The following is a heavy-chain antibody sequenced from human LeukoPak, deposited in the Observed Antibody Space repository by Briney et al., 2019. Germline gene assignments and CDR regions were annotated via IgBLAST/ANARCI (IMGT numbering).Heavy chain of an antibody. CDR1: GGSVSSGSYY. J-gene: IGHJ4*02. CDR2: IYYSGST. V-gene: IGHV4-61*01. Sequence: SETLSLTCTVSGGSVSSGSYYWSWIRQPPGKGLEWIGYIYYSGSTNYNPSLKSRVTISADTSKNQFSLKLTSVTAADTAVYYCARDGDYWGQGTLVTASS. CDR3: ARDGDY.